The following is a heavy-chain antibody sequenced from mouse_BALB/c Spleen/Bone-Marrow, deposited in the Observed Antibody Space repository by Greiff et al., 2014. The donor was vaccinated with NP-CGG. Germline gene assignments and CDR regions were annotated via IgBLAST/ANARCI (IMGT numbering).Heavy chain of an antibody. V-gene: IGHV1-4*01. CDR3: ARSLRWYFDV. J-gene: IGHJ1*01. D-gene: IGHD1-1*01. Sequence: QVQLKESGAELARPGASVKMSCKASGYTFTSYMMHWVKQRPGQGLEWIGYINPSSGYTNYNQKFKDKATLTADKSSSTAYMQLSSLTSEDSAVYYCARSLRWYFDVWGAGTTVTVSS. CDR2: INPSSGYT. CDR1: GYTFTSYM.